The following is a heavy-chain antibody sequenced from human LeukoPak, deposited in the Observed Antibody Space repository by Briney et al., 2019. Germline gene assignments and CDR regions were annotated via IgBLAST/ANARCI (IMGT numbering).Heavy chain of an antibody. Sequence: SETLSLTCTVSGGSISSSSYYWGWIRQPPGKGLEWVGSIYYSGSTYYNPSLKSRVTKSVDTSKNQFSLKLSSVTAADTAVYYCARHRDQTYYDILTGYSHFDYWGQGTLVTVSS. CDR2: IYYSGST. CDR3: ARHRDQTYYDILTGYSHFDY. V-gene: IGHV4-39*01. CDR1: GGSISSSSYY. J-gene: IGHJ4*02. D-gene: IGHD3-9*01.